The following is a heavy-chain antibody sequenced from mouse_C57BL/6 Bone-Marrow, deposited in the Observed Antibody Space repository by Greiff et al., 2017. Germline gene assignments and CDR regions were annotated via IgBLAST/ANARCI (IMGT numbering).Heavy chain of an antibody. D-gene: IGHD6-5*01. CDR1: GYTFTDYE. CDR3: TRGIYAYSFDY. Sequence: QVQLQQSGAELVRPGASVTLSCKASGYTFTDYEMHWVQQTPVHGLEWIGAIDPETGGNAYYQKLKGKGILTADTSSRTAFIELRILTADASAVYYSTRGIYAYSFDYWGQGTTLTVSS. J-gene: IGHJ2*01. V-gene: IGHV1-15*01. CDR2: IDPETGGN.